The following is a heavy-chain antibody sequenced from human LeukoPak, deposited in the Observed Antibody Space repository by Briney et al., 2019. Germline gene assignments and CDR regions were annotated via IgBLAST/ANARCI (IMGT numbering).Heavy chain of an antibody. V-gene: IGHV3-21*01. Sequence: GGSLRLSCAASGFTFSSYSMNWVRQAPGKGLEWVSSISSSSSYIYYADSVKGRFTISRDNAKNSLYLQINSLRAEDTAVYYCAREIDYGDYDPCYWGQGTLVTVSS. D-gene: IGHD4-17*01. CDR2: ISSSSSYI. J-gene: IGHJ4*02. CDR3: AREIDYGDYDPCY. CDR1: GFTFSSYS.